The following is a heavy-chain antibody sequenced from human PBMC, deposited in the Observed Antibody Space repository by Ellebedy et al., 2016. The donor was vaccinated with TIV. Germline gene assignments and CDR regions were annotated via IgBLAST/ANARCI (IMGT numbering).Heavy chain of an antibody. CDR2: ISSGGST. Sequence: GESLKISXATSGFSVSINDMTWVRQAPGKGLEWVSVISSGGSTYYADSVKGRFTISRDNSKNILNLQVNSLRVEDTAFYYCARAGRTELWSLDVWGRGTTVTVSS. V-gene: IGHV3-66*01. J-gene: IGHJ6*02. CDR3: ARAGRTELWSLDV. D-gene: IGHD5-18*01. CDR1: GFSVSIND.